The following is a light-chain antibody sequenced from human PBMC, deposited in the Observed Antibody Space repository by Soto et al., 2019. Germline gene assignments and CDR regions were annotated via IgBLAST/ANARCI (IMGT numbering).Light chain of an antibody. CDR3: ATWDDNLKGPV. CDR1: GSNIGSNT. CDR2: TND. J-gene: IGLJ3*02. V-gene: IGLV1-44*01. Sequence: QSVLTQPPSASGTPGQRVTISCSGSGSNIGSNTVNWYQHLPGTAPKVLINTNDQRPSGVPDRFSGSKSGTSASLAISGLQSDDEADYYCATWDDNLKGPVVGGGTKLTVL.